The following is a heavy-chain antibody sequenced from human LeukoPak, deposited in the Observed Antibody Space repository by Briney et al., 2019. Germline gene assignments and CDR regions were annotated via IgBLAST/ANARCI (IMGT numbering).Heavy chain of an antibody. CDR1: GGTLTSYA. V-gene: IGHV1-69*04. J-gene: IGHJ4*02. D-gene: IGHD3-22*01. CDR3: ARDPYYFESAGCYPD. Sequence: GSSVKVSCKASGGTLTSYAISWVRQTPGQGLEWMGRIIPLLAVATHAQNFQGRVMITADISTSTAYMELSSLRSEDTAVYYCARDPYYFESAGCYPDWGQGTLVTVSS. CDR2: IIPLLAVA.